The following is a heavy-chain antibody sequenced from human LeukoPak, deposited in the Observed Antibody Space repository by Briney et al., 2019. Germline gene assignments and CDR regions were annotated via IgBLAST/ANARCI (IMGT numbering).Heavy chain of an antibody. V-gene: IGHV3-48*01. J-gene: IGHJ4*02. Sequence: PGGSLRLSCAASGFSFSSYSMNWVRQAPGKGLEWVSFISGSSSTIDYADSVKGRFTISRDNDKNSLFLHMNSLRAEDTAVYYCARKNTTSSEDYWGQGTLVTVSS. CDR1: GFSFSSYS. CDR3: ARKNTTSSEDY. CDR2: ISGSSSTI. D-gene: IGHD6-6*01.